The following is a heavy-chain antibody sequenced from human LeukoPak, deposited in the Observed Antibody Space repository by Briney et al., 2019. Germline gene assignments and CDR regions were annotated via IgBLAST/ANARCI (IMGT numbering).Heavy chain of an antibody. CDR1: GFTFSSYG. V-gene: IGHV3-30*02. CDR2: IRYDGSNK. CDR3: AKSIAEWFGEFLAY. J-gene: IGHJ4*02. Sequence: GGSLRLSCAASGFTFSSYGMHWVRQAPGTGLEWVAFIRYDGSNKYYADSVKGRFTISRDNSKNTLSLQLNSLRAEDTAVYYCAKSIAEWFGEFLAYWGQGTLVTVSS. D-gene: IGHD3-10*01.